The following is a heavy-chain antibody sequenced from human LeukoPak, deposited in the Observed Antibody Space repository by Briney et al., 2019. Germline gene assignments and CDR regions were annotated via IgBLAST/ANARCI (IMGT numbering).Heavy chain of an antibody. D-gene: IGHD3-16*01. CDR3: ARDVNRDFSRSWGSYSYYYMDA. V-gene: IGHV4-61*02. CDR2: IYTNGST. Sequence: PSDTLSLTCTVSGGSISGGTYYWSWIRQPAGKGLEWIGRIYTNGSTNYNPSLKSRVTISVDTPKDQFSLKLSSVTAADTAVYYCARDVNRDFSRSWGSYSYYYMDAWGKGTTVTVSS. CDR1: GGSISGGTYY. J-gene: IGHJ6*03.